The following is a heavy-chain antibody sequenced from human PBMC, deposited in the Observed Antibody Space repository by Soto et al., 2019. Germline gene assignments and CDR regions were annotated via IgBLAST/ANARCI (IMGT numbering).Heavy chain of an antibody. CDR1: GGTFSSYA. J-gene: IGHJ2*01. CDR2: IIPIFGTA. CDR3: ARGQGASGAPPPYFDP. D-gene: IGHD1-26*01. V-gene: IGHV1-69*12. Sequence: QVQLVQSGAEVKKPGSSVKVSCKASGGTFSSYAISWVRQAPGQGLEWMGGIIPIFGTANYAQKFQGRVTIYADQSTSTAYMELRSLRSEDTAVYYWARGQGASGAPPPYFDPWGRGTLVTVSS.